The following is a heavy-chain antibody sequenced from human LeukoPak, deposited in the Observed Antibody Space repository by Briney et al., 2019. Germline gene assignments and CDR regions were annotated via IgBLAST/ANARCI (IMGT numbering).Heavy chain of an antibody. CDR2: IYHSGST. J-gene: IGHJ4*02. D-gene: IGHD6-19*01. CDR3: ARQAVAGDFDY. V-gene: IGHV4-38-2*01. Sequence: PSETLSLTCAVSGYSISSGYYWGWIRQPPGKGLEWIGSIYHSGSTYYNPSLKSQVTISVDTSKNQFSLKLSSVTAADTAVYYCARQAVAGDFDYWGQGTLVTVSS. CDR1: GYSISSGYY.